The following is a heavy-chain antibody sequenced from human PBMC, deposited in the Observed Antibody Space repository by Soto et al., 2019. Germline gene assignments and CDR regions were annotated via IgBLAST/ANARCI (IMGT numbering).Heavy chain of an antibody. CDR2: IYHSGST. J-gene: IGHJ5*02. D-gene: IGHD1-7*01. V-gene: IGHV4-30-2*01. CDR1: GGSISSGGYS. CDR3: ARTESGTFDP. Sequence: SETLSLTCAVSGGSISSGGYSWSWTRQPPGKGLEWIGYIYHSGSTYYNPSLKSRVTISVDRSKNQFSLKLSSVTAADTAVYYCARTESGTFDPWGQGTLVTVS.